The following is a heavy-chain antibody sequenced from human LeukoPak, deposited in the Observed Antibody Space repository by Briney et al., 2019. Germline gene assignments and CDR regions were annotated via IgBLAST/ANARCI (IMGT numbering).Heavy chain of an antibody. CDR1: RFTFSSYW. V-gene: IGHV3-7*01. D-gene: IGHD3-10*01. Sequence: PGGSLRLSCAASRFTFSSYWMSWVRQGPGEGLEWVANIKQDGSEKYYVDSVKGRFTISRDNAKNSLYLQMNGLRAEDTAVYYCATTLIREGSFTWGQGTLVTVSS. J-gene: IGHJ5*02. CDR2: IKQDGSEK. CDR3: ATTLIREGSFT.